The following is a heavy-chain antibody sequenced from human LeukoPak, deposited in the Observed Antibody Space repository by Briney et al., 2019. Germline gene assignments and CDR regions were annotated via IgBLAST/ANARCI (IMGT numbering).Heavy chain of an antibody. Sequence: GGSLRLSCAASGFTVSSNYMSWVRQAPGKGLEWVSVIYSGGSTYYADSVKGRFTISRDNSKNTLYLQMNSLRAEDTAVYYCSGGWELLKSAFDIWGQGTMVTVSS. CDR1: GFTVSSNY. CDR2: IYSGGST. V-gene: IGHV3-66*01. J-gene: IGHJ3*02. CDR3: SGGWELLKSAFDI. D-gene: IGHD1-26*01.